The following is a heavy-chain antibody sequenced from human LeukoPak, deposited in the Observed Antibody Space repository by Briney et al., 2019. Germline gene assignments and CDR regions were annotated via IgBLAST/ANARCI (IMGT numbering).Heavy chain of an antibody. J-gene: IGHJ4*02. CDR1: GGTFSSYA. Sequence: SVTVSCTASGGTFSSYAISWVRQAPGQGLEWMGRIIPILGIANYAQKFQGRVTITADKSTSTAYMELSSLRSEDTAVYYCARASGAVAGTDYWGQGTLVTVSS. CDR2: IIPILGIA. D-gene: IGHD6-19*01. V-gene: IGHV1-69*04. CDR3: ARASGAVAGTDY.